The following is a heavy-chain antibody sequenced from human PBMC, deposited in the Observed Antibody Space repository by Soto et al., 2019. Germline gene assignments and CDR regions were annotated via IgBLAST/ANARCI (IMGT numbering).Heavy chain of an antibody. D-gene: IGHD4-17*01. J-gene: IGHJ4*02. CDR3: ERVGGYYFGDSGGFDY. CDR1: GGSIRDYF. Sequence: QVQLQESGPGLVKPSETLSLTCTVSGGSIRDYFWTWIRQPPGKGLEWIGYIYYSGRTNYNPSLKSRASISVDTSKNHFSRQLRSVTAADTAVYYCERVGGYYFGDSGGFDYRGQGTLVTVST. CDR2: IYYSGRT. V-gene: IGHV4-59*01.